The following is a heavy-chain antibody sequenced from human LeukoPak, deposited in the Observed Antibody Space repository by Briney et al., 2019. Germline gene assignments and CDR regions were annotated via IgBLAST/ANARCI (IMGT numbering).Heavy chain of an antibody. CDR2: ISSSSSYI. CDR1: GFTFSSYS. CDR3: ARDSFPSYCSGGSCYYYYYMDV. V-gene: IGHV3-21*01. D-gene: IGHD2-15*01. J-gene: IGHJ6*03. Sequence: PGGSLRLSCAASGFTFSSYSMNWVRQAPGKGLEWVSSISSSSSYIYYADSVKGRFTISRDNAKNSLYLQMNSLRAEDTAVYYCARDSFPSYCSGGSCYYYYYMDVWGKGTTVTVSS.